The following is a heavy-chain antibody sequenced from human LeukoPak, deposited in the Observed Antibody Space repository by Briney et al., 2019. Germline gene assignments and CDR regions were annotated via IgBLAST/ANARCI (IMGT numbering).Heavy chain of an antibody. V-gene: IGHV3-21*01. J-gene: IGHJ4*02. Sequence: PGGSLRLSCEASGFTFSSYWMHWVRQVPGKGLEWVAAISSSSREIFYADSVKVRFSISTDNPQNSLSLRMNSLRAEDTAVYYCVREAAATLFDYWGQGTLVTVSS. CDR1: GFTFSSYW. D-gene: IGHD1-26*01. CDR3: VREAAATLFDY. CDR2: ISSSSREI.